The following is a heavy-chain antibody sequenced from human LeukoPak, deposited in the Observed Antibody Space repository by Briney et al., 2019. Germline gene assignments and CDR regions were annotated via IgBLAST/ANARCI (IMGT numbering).Heavy chain of an antibody. CDR3: AKDRYNYDSSGHFDY. Sequence: QAGGSLRLSCAASGFTFSTYAMHWVRQPPGKGLEWVSAISGSGGATYHADADSVKGRFIISRDNSKNTLYLQINSLRVEDTAVYYCAKDRYNYDSSGHFDYWGQGTLVTVSS. V-gene: IGHV3-23*01. D-gene: IGHD3-22*01. CDR1: GFTFSTYA. J-gene: IGHJ4*02. CDR2: ISGSGGAT.